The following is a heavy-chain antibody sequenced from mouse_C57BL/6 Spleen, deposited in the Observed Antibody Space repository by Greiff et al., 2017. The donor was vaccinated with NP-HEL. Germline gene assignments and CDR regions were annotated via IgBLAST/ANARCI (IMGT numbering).Heavy chain of an antibody. Sequence: QVQLQQPGAELVRPGSSVKLSCKASGYTFTSYWMHWVKQRPIQGLEWIGNIDPSDSETHYNQKFKDKATLTVDKSSSTAYMQLSSLTSEDSAVYYCARKGAAQAPFDYWGQGTTLTVSS. D-gene: IGHD3-2*02. V-gene: IGHV1-52*01. CDR2: IDPSDSET. J-gene: IGHJ2*01. CDR3: ARKGAAQAPFDY. CDR1: GYTFTSYW.